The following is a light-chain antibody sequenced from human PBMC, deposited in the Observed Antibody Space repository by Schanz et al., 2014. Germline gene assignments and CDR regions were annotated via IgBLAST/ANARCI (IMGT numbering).Light chain of an antibody. CDR1: QSVSSY. V-gene: IGKV3-11*01. J-gene: IGKJ1*01. Sequence: EIVLTQSPATLSLSPGERATLSCRASQSVSSYLAWYQQKPGQAPRLLIYDASNRATGIPARFSGSGSGTDFTLTISSLEPEDFAVYYCQQYKSWPPTLTFGQGTRVEIK. CDR3: QQYKSWPPTLT. CDR2: DAS.